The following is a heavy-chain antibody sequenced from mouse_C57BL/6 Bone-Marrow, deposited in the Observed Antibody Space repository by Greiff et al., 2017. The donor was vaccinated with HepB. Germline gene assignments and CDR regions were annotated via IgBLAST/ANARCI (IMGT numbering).Heavy chain of an antibody. D-gene: IGHD2-4*01. CDR1: GFTFSSYG. CDR3: ARHTDYDGLWYFDV. CDR2: ISSGGSYT. J-gene: IGHJ1*03. Sequence: EVMLMESGGDLVKPGGSLKLSCAASGFTFSSYGMSWVRQTPDKRLEWVATISSGGSYTYYPDSVKGRVTISRDNAKNTLYLQMSSLKSEDTAMYYCARHTDYDGLWYFDVWGTGTTVTVSS. V-gene: IGHV5-6*01.